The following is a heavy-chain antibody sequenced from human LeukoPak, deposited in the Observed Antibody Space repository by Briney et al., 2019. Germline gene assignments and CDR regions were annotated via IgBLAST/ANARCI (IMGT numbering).Heavy chain of an antibody. D-gene: IGHD4-17*01. V-gene: IGHV3-64*01. CDR3: ARQFDYGYYYGMDV. J-gene: IGHJ6*02. Sequence: KTGGSLRLSCAASGFTFSSHAMHWVRQAPGKGLEYVSAISSNGGSTYYTNSVRGRFTISRDNAKKSVYLQLNSLRAEDTAVYYCARQFDYGYYYGMDVWGQGTTVTVTS. CDR2: ISSNGGST. CDR1: GFTFSSHA.